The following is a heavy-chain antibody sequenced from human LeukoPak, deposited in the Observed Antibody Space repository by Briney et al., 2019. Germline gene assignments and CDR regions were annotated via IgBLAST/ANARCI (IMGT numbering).Heavy chain of an antibody. V-gene: IGHV3-21*01. D-gene: IGHD3-22*01. CDR1: GFTFSSYS. J-gene: IGHJ4*02. CDR3: ARVPHYDSSGYYH. CDR2: ISSSSSYI. Sequence: GGSLRLSCAASGFTFSSYSMNWVRQAPGKGLEWVSSISSSSSYIYYADSVKGRFTISRDNAKNSLYLQMNSLRAEDTAVYYCARVPHYDSSGYYHWGQGTLVTVSS.